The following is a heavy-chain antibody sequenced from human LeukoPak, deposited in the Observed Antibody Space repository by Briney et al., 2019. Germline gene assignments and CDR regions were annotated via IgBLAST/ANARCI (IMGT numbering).Heavy chain of an antibody. Sequence: GGPLRLSCAASGFTFSSYAMSWVRQAPGKGLEWVSAISSSGGSTYYADSVKGRFTISRDNSKNTLYLQINSLRAEDTAVYYCAKRWGGSYYYFDYWGQGTLVTVSS. CDR2: ISSSGGST. V-gene: IGHV3-23*01. CDR3: AKRWGGSYYYFDY. CDR1: GFTFSSYA. J-gene: IGHJ4*02. D-gene: IGHD1-26*01.